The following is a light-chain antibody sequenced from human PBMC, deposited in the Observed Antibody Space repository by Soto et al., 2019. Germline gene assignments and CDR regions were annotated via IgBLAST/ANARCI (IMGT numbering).Light chain of an antibody. Sequence: EIVLTQSPDTLSLSPGDRATLSCRASQTVSGNYLAWYHQKPGQXPRLLIHSASSRATGIPDRFSASGTGTDFTITISRLEPEDGEVYEGQQYSASPRTFGQGTKVDIK. CDR1: QTVSGNY. CDR2: SAS. J-gene: IGKJ1*01. V-gene: IGKV3-20*01. CDR3: QQYSASPRT.